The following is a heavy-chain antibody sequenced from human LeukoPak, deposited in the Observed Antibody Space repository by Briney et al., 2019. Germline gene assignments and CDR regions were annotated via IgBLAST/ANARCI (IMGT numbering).Heavy chain of an antibody. CDR2: IYTGGGR. CDR1: GFTVSSYY. Sequence: GGSLRLSCAASGFTVSSYYMNWVRQAPGKELEWVSVIYTGGGRYYADSVRGRFAISRDTSKNMVFLQMNSLRVEDTAVYYCARGIDYWGRGTLVTVSS. CDR3: ARGIDY. V-gene: IGHV3-53*01. J-gene: IGHJ4*02.